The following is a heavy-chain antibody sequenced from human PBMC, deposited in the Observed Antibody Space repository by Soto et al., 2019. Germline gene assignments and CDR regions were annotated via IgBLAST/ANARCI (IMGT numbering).Heavy chain of an antibody. CDR3: ARDPQQRLADSYYYGMDV. Sequence: QLVESGGGLVKPGGSLRLSCAASGFSFSRYGMNWVRQAPGKGLELVSSISGLSSYIYYADSVKGRFTVSRDNAKNSLYVQMNSLRAEDTAVYYCARDPQQRLADSYYYGMDVWGQGTTVIVSS. CDR2: ISGLSSYI. CDR1: GFSFSRYG. D-gene: IGHD1-1*01. V-gene: IGHV3-21*02. J-gene: IGHJ6*02.